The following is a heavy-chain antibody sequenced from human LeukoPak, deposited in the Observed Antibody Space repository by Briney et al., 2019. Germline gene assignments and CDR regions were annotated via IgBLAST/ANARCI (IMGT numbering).Heavy chain of an antibody. V-gene: IGHV4-34*01. Sequence: SETLSLTCAVYGGSFSGYYWSWIRQPPGKGLEWIGEINHSGSTNYNPSLKSRVTISVDTSKNQFSLKLSSVTAADTAVYYCARSRGITGTTGDYWGQGTLVTVSS. CDR3: ARSRGITGTTGDY. CDR2: INHSGST. D-gene: IGHD1-7*01. J-gene: IGHJ4*02. CDR1: GGSFSGYY.